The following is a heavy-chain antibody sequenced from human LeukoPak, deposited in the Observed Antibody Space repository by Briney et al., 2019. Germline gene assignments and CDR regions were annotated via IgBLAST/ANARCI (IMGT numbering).Heavy chain of an antibody. Sequence: GGSLRLSCAASGFTFSSYGMHWVRQAPGKGLEWGAVIWYDGSNKYYADSVKGRFTISRDNSKNTLYLQMNSLRAEDTAVYYCARDSPDDYYDSSGYYRLDYWGQGTLVTVSS. J-gene: IGHJ4*02. CDR1: GFTFSSYG. V-gene: IGHV3-33*01. CDR2: IWYDGSNK. CDR3: ARDSPDDYYDSSGYYRLDY. D-gene: IGHD3-22*01.